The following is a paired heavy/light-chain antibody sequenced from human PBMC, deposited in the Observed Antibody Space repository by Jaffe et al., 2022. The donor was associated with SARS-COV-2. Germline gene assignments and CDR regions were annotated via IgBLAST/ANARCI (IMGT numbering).Light chain of an antibody. CDR2: STS. Sequence: QTVVTQEPSLTVSPGGTVTLTCASSTGAVTTGYYPNWFQQKPGQVPRSLIYSTSKRHPWTPARFSGSLLGGKAALTLSGVQPEDEAEYYCLLFSDGAWMFGGGTKLTVL. V-gene: IGLV7-43*01. J-gene: IGLJ3*02. CDR3: LLFSDGAWM. CDR1: TGAVTTGYY.
Heavy chain of an antibody. D-gene: IGHD5-18*01. CDR3: ARELGVTDMARDFDY. V-gene: IGHV1-2*02. CDR1: GYTFTDYY. CDR2: INPISGAT. J-gene: IGHJ4*02. Sequence: QVQLVQSGAEVKKPGASVRVSCKASGYTFTDYYMHWVRQAPGQGLEWMGCINPISGATNQPQRFQGRVTMTRDTSISTAYMEVSRLTSDDTAVYYCARELGVTDMARDFDYWGPGTLVTVPS.